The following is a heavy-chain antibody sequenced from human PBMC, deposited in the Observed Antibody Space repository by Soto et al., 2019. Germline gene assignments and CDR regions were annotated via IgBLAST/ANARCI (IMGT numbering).Heavy chain of an antibody. CDR2: VSGGGGRT. Sequence: LGGSLRLSCVASGFPFSSNAMGWVRQAPGRGLEWISGVSGGGGRTYYADSVKGRFTISRDNSKDTLYLQMSSLRAEDTAKYYCAKIAEAVAGTVYGYWGQGTLVT. J-gene: IGHJ4*02. CDR1: GFPFSSNA. D-gene: IGHD6-19*01. V-gene: IGHV3-23*01. CDR3: AKIAEAVAGTVYGY.